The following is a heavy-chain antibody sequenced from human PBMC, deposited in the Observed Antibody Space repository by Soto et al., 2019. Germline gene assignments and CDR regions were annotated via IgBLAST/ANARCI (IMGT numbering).Heavy chain of an antibody. CDR3: ARELPHYTPQGYGMDV. J-gene: IGHJ6*02. V-gene: IGHV3-33*01. Sequence: GGSLRLSCAASGFTFSSYGMHWVRQAPGKGLEWVAVIWYDGSNKYYADSVKGRFTISRDNSKNTLYLQMNSLRAEDTAVYYCARELPHYTPQGYGMDVWGQGTTVTVSS. CDR2: IWYDGSNK. CDR1: GFTFSSYG. D-gene: IGHD4-4*01.